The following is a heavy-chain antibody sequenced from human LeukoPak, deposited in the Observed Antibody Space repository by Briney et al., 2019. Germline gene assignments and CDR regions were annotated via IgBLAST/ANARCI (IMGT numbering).Heavy chain of an antibody. CDR1: GGSISSHY. CDR2: IYTSGST. V-gene: IGHV4-4*07. CDR3: ARATSSYHYGSGSYYDYFDY. Sequence: SETLSLTCTVSGGSISSHYWSWIRQPAGKGLEWIGRIYTSGSTNYNPSLKSRVTMSVDTSKNQFSLKLSSVTAADTAVYYCARATSSYHYGSGSYYDYFDYWGQGTLVTVSS. D-gene: IGHD3-10*01. J-gene: IGHJ4*02.